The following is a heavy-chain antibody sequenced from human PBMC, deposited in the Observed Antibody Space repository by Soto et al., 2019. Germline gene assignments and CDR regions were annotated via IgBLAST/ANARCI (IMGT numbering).Heavy chain of an antibody. J-gene: IGHJ1*01. D-gene: IGHD6-13*01. V-gene: IGHV4-38-2*01. Sequence: SETLSLTCAVSGYSISSCYYWGWIRQPPGRGLEWIGSIYHSGSTYYNPSLKSRVTISVDTSKNQFSLKLSSVTAADAAVYYCARYRREAVAGYTLDNWGQGILVT. CDR3: ARYRREAVAGYTLDN. CDR2: IYHSGST. CDR1: GYSISSCYY.